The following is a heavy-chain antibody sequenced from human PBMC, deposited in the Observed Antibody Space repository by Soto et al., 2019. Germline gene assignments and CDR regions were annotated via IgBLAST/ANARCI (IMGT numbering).Heavy chain of an antibody. Sequence: GGSLRLSCAASGFTFSSYDMHWVRQATGKGLEWVSAIGTAGDTYYPGSVKGRFTISRENAKNSLYLQMNSLRAEDTAVYYCARDGVAAAGQYGMDVWGQGTTVTVSS. J-gene: IGHJ6*02. CDR3: ARDGVAAAGQYGMDV. V-gene: IGHV3-13*01. D-gene: IGHD6-13*01. CDR2: IGTAGDT. CDR1: GFTFSSYD.